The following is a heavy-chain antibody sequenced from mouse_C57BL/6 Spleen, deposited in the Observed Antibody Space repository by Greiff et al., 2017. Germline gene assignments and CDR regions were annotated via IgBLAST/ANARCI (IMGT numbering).Heavy chain of an antibody. D-gene: IGHD2-2*01. CDR3: ASPHYGYGFDY. Sequence: QVQLQQSGAELVKPGASVKISCKASGYAFSSYWMNWVKQRPGKGLEWIGQIYPGDGDTNYNGKLKGKATLTADKSSSTAYMQLSSLTSEDSAVYYCASPHYGYGFDYWGQGTTRTVSS. CDR1: GYAFSSYW. CDR2: IYPGDGDT. J-gene: IGHJ2*01. V-gene: IGHV1-80*01.